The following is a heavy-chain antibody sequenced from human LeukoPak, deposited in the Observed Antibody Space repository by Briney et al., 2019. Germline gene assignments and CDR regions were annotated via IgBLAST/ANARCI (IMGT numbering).Heavy chain of an antibody. CDR1: GYTFTSYD. J-gene: IGHJ3*02. CDR2: MNPNSGNT. V-gene: IGHV1-8*01. D-gene: IGHD3-22*01. Sequence: ASVKVSCKASGYTFTSYDINWVRQAPGQGLEWMGWMNPNSGNTGYAQKFQGRVTMTRNTSISTAYMELSSLRSEDTAVYYCALYYDSSGYYDFNDAFDIWGQGTMVTVSS. CDR3: ALYYDSSGYYDFNDAFDI.